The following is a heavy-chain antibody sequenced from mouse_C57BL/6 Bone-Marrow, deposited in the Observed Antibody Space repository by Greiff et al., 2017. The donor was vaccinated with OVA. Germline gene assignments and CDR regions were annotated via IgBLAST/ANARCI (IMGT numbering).Heavy chain of an antibody. J-gene: IGHJ1*03. CDR1: GFTFSSYG. Sequence: EVQGVESGGDLVKPGGSLKLSCAASGFTFSSYGMSLVRQTPDKRLEWVATISSGGSYTYYPDSVKGRFTIFSDHAKNTLYLLMSSLKSEDTAMYYWSRRQILPIWYFDVWGTGTPVTVSS. CDR2: ISSGGSYT. CDR3: SRRQILPIWYFDV. V-gene: IGHV5-6*01. D-gene: IGHD1-1*01.